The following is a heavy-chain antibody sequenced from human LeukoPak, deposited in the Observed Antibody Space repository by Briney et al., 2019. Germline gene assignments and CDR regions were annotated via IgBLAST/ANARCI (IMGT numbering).Heavy chain of an antibody. CDR3: ARVSGRLERQSDLDY. CDR2: ISGGSTYI. D-gene: IGHD1-1*01. V-gene: IGHV3-21*01. Sequence: PGGSLRLSCAASGFTFASYCMNWVRQAPGKGLEWVSSISGGSTYIYNAGSVKGRFTISRDNAQASLYLQMISLRADDTAVYYCARVSGRLERQSDLDYWGQGTLVIVSS. CDR1: GFTFASYC. J-gene: IGHJ4*02.